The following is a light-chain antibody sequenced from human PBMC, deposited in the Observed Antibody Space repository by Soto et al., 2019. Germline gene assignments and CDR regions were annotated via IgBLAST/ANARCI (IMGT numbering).Light chain of an antibody. J-gene: IGKJ5*01. CDR1: QSVNIY. Sequence: EIVMTQSPATLSVSPGERATLSCRASQSVNIYLAWYQQKPGQAPRLLIFGASYRATGIPARFSGSGSGTDFTLTISRLEPEDFAVYYCQQYNNWPSITFGQGTRLEIK. V-gene: IGKV3D-15*01. CDR3: QQYNNWPSIT. CDR2: GAS.